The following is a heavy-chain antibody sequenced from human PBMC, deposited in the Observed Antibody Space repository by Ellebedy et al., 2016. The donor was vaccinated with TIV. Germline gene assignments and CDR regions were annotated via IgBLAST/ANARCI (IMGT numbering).Heavy chain of an antibody. Sequence: ASVKVSCXVSGYTLTELSMHWVRQAPGKGLEWMGGFDPEDGETIYAQKFQGRVTMTEDTSTDTAYMELSSLRSEDTAVYYCATSTYGNLFGIFDYWGQGTLVTVSS. D-gene: IGHD1-14*01. J-gene: IGHJ4*02. CDR3: ATSTYGNLFGIFDY. CDR2: FDPEDGET. V-gene: IGHV1-24*01. CDR1: GYTLTELS.